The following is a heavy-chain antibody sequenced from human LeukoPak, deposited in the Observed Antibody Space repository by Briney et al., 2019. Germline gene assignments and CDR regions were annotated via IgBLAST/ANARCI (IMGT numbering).Heavy chain of an antibody. D-gene: IGHD6-13*01. V-gene: IGHV3-30*18. Sequence: GGSLRLSCAASGFTFSNYGIHWVRQAPGKGLEWVAVISYDVTNEYYTDSVKGRFTISRDNSRNTLYLQMNSLRAEDTAVYYCAKDQDVAAAGTWGSIDYWGQGTLVTVSS. CDR3: AKDQDVAAAGTWGSIDY. J-gene: IGHJ4*02. CDR2: ISYDVTNE. CDR1: GFTFSNYG.